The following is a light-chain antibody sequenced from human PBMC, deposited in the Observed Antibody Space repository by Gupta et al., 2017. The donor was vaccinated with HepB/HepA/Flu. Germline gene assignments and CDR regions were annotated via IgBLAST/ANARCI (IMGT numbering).Light chain of an antibody. Sequence: EAVLTQSPATLSLSPGERATPFCRASQSLSNYLAWYQQKPGQNPRPLIYDASKRVPGIPARCSGSGSGADCTLTDSSLEPEDSAVYYCQQRNSWPGLTFGGGTKVEIK. J-gene: IGKJ4*01. CDR1: QSLSNY. V-gene: IGKV3-11*01. CDR3: QQRNSWPGLT. CDR2: DAS.